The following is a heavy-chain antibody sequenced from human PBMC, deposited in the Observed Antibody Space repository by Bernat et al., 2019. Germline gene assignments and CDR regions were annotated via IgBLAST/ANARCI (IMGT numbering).Heavy chain of an antibody. V-gene: IGHV1-2*02. CDR1: GYTFTAYY. D-gene: IGHD2-2*01. Sequence: QVQLVQSGSEVTKPGASVKVSCKASGYTFTAYYMHWVRQAPGQGLEWMGWINPNSGGTNYAQKFQGSVTMTRDTSNSTAYMELSRLRSDDTAVYYCARGKYQVLSSWFDPWGQGTLVTVSS. CDR3: ARGKYQVLSSWFDP. J-gene: IGHJ5*02. CDR2: INPNSGGT.